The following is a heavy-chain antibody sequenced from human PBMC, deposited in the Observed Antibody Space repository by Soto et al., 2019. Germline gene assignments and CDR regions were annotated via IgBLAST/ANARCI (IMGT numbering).Heavy chain of an antibody. CDR3: ARHGIAVAAAFDY. CDR2: IYYSGST. CDR1: GGSISSSSYY. V-gene: IGHV4-39*01. Sequence: QLQLQESGPGLVKPSETLSLTCTVSGGSISSSSYYWGWIRQPPGKGLEWIGSIYYSGSTYYNPSLKSRVTISVDTSKNQFSLKLSSVTAADTAVYYCARHGIAVAAAFDYWGQGTLVTVSP. J-gene: IGHJ4*02. D-gene: IGHD6-19*01.